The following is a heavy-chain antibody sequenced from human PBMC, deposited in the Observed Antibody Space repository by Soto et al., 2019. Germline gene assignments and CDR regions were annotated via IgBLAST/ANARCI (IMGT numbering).Heavy chain of an antibody. CDR2: INPNSGGT. J-gene: IGHJ5*02. D-gene: IGHD6-19*01. V-gene: IGHV1-2*04. CDR3: ARVSGGIAVAIDNWFDP. CDR1: GYTFTGYY. Sequence: QVQLVQSGAEVKKPGASVKVSCKASGYTFTGYYMHWVRQAPGQRLEWMGWINPNSGGTNYAQKFQGWVTMTRDTSITTAYMELSRLRSDDTAVYYCARVSGGIAVAIDNWFDPWGQGTLVTVSS.